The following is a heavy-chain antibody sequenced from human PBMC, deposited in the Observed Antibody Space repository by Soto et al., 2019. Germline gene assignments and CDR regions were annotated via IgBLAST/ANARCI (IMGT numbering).Heavy chain of an antibody. CDR2: ISYDGSNK. CDR1: GFTFSSYG. CDR3: AKDTSGYSFGYAAGYFDY. J-gene: IGHJ4*02. V-gene: IGHV3-30*18. Sequence: QVQLVESGGGVVQPGRYLRLSCAASGFTFSSYGMHWVRQAPGKGLEWVAVISYDGSNKYFADSVKGRFTISRDNSKNTLYLQVSSLRVEDTAVYFCAKDTSGYSFGYAAGYFDYWGQGTLVTVSS. D-gene: IGHD5-18*01.